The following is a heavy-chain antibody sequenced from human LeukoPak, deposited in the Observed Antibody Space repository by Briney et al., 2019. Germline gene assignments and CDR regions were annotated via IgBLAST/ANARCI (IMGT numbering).Heavy chain of an antibody. CDR3: ARGRARRYTY. J-gene: IGHJ4*02. CDR2: INHSGST. CDR1: GGSFSGYY. Sequence: SETLSLTCAVYGGSFSGYYWSWIRQPPGKGLEWIGEINHSGSTNYNPSLKSRVTLSVDTSKNQFSLKLSSVTAADTAVYYCARGRARRYTYWGQGTLVTVSS. V-gene: IGHV4-34*01. D-gene: IGHD6-6*01.